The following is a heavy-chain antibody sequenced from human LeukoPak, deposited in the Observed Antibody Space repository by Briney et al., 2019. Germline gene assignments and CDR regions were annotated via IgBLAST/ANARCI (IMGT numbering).Heavy chain of an antibody. CDR3: ARHASGVRIVDWNNWFDP. Sequence: SETLSLTCSVSGGSISSYYGSWLRQPPGKGLEWIGYIYYSGSTYYNPSLKSRVTISVDTSKNQFSLKLSSVTAADTAVYYCARHASGVRIVDWNNWFDPWGQGTLVTVSS. CDR1: GGSISSYY. V-gene: IGHV4-59*08. CDR2: IYYSGST. J-gene: IGHJ5*02. D-gene: IGHD1-1*01.